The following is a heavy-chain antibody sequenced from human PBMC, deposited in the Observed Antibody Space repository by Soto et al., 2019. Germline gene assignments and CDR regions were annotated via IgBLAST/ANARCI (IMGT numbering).Heavy chain of an antibody. CDR2: ISAYNGNT. Sequence: SVKVSCKASGYTFTSYGISWVRQAPGQGLEWMGWISAYNGNTNYAQQLQGKFTKTTDTATSTADMEGRSRRSDDTAVYYCARDLATSIYYYGMDVWGQGTTVTVSS. V-gene: IGHV1-18*01. CDR1: GYTFTSYG. D-gene: IGHD1-26*01. J-gene: IGHJ6*02. CDR3: ARDLATSIYYYGMDV.